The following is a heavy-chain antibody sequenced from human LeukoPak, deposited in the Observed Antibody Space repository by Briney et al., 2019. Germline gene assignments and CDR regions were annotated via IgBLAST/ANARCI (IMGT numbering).Heavy chain of an antibody. Sequence: GGSLTLPCAAPGFTFSTYWMTWVRQAAGKGPEWVANIKEDGSATYYVVSVKGRFTISRDNAKKSLYLQMTSLRAEDTAVYYCARDSPGYLAYDSWGQGTLVTVSS. CDR1: GFTFSTYW. D-gene: IGHD1-1*01. V-gene: IGHV3-7*04. CDR2: IKEDGSAT. J-gene: IGHJ4*02. CDR3: ARDSPGYLAYDS.